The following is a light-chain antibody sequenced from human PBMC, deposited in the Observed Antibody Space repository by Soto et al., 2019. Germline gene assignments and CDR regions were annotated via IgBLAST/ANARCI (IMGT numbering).Light chain of an antibody. V-gene: IGKV1-5*01. CDR2: DAS. CDR1: QSIRYW. J-gene: IGKJ1*01. Sequence: DIQMTQSPSTLSASVGDRVTITCRASQSIRYWVAWYQHKPGKAPKLLIYDASTLESRVPTRFSGSGSRTEFTLTISSLHPDDFATYYCQQYNILSTSGQGTKVDIK. CDR3: QQYNILST.